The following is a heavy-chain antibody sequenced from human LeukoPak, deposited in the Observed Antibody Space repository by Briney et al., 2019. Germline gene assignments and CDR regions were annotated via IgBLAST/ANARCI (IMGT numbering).Heavy chain of an antibody. CDR3: ARGNGLYYYYGMDV. J-gene: IGHJ6*02. Sequence: SETLSLTCAVSGGSISSGGYSWSWIRQPPGKGLEWIGYIYHSGSTYYNPSLKSRVTISVDRSKNQFSLKLCSVTAADTAVYYCARGNGLYYYYGMDVWGQGTTVTVSS. CDR1: GGSISSGGYS. D-gene: IGHD2-8*01. CDR2: IYHSGST. V-gene: IGHV4-30-2*01.